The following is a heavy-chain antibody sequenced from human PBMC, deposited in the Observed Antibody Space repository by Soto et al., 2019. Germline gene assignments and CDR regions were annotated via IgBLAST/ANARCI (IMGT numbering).Heavy chain of an antibody. CDR3: ASVDYGGNSAEYFQH. CDR2: IYYSGRT. CDR1: GGSISSGGYY. J-gene: IGHJ1*01. D-gene: IGHD4-17*01. Sequence: QVQLQESGPGLVKPSQTLSLTCTVSGGSISSGGYYWSWIRQHPGKGLEWIGYIYYSGRTYYNRSLQSRVVISVDTSKNQFSLKLSSVTAADTAVYYCASVDYGGNSAEYFQHWGQGTLVNVSS. V-gene: IGHV4-31*03.